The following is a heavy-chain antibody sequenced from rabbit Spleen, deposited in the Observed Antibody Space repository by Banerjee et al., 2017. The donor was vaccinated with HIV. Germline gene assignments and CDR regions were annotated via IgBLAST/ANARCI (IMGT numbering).Heavy chain of an antibody. Sequence: EQLVESGGGLVQPEGSRTLTCAASVVSFSSSSYLCWVRQAPGKGLEWIACIEPDSSGFTYFATWAKGRFTIYKTSSTTVTLQLPRLTAADTASYFCARDTSSRFSSYGMDLWGQGTLVTVS. CDR3: ARDTSSRFSSYGMDL. V-gene: IGHV1S45*01. CDR2: IEPDSSGFT. D-gene: IGHD1-1*01. CDR1: VVSFSSSSY. J-gene: IGHJ6*01.